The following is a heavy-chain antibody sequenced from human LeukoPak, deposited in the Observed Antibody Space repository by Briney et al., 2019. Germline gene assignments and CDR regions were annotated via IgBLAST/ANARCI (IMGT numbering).Heavy chain of an antibody. V-gene: IGHV6-1*01. Sequence: SETLSLTCAVSGDSVSSNSVTWNWIRQSPSRGLEWLGRTYYRSTWYNDYAVSVRGRITVNPDTSKNQFSLHLNSVTPEDTAVYYCARRLTQYDCFDPWGQGILVTVSS. D-gene: IGHD2-2*01. CDR2: TYYRSTWYN. CDR3: ARRLTQYDCFDP. J-gene: IGHJ5*02. CDR1: GDSVSSNSVT.